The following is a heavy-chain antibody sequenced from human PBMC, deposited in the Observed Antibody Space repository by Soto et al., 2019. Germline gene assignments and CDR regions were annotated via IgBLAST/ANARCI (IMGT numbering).Heavy chain of an antibody. Sequence: SETLSLTCTVSGGSISSSSYYWGWIRQPPGKGLEWIGYIYYSGSTNYNPSLKSRVTISVDTSKNQFSLKLSSVTAADTAVYYGARGPTTEKVDSWGQGFLVTVS. V-gene: IGHV4-39*07. CDR3: ARGPTTEKVDS. J-gene: IGHJ4*02. CDR2: IYYSGST. CDR1: GGSISSSSYY.